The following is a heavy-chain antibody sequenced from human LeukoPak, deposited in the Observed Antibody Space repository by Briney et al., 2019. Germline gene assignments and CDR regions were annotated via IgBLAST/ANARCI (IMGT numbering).Heavy chain of an antibody. D-gene: IGHD1-1*01. Sequence: PGGSLRLSCAASGFTFSNYAMSWVRRTPGKGLEWVSTISVNGGSTYSADSVKGRFTISRDNSKNTLYLQMNSLRAEDTAVYYCAKGTTFHFDYWGQGTLVTVSS. CDR2: ISVNGGST. CDR3: AKGTTFHFDY. V-gene: IGHV3-23*01. J-gene: IGHJ4*02. CDR1: GFTFSNYA.